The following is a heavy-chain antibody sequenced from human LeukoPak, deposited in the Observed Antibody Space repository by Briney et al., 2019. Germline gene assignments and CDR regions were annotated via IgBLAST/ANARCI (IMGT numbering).Heavy chain of an antibody. CDR1: GGSFSGYY. CDR3: ARAGPYYGSGSSYY. V-gene: IGHV4-34*01. Sequence: SETLSLTCAVYGGSFSGYYWSWIRQPPGKGLEWIGEINHSGSTNYNPSLKSRVTISVDTSKNQFSLKLSSVTAADTAVYYCARAGPYYGSGSSYYWGQGTLVTVSS. D-gene: IGHD3-10*01. CDR2: INHSGST. J-gene: IGHJ4*02.